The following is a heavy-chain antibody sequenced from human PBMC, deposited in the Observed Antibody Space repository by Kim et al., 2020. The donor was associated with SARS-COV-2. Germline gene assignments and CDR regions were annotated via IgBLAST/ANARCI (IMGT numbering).Heavy chain of an antibody. CDR3: ARGKGYSSSWYLDY. Sequence: TPSLKSRVTISVDTSKNQFSLKLSSVTAADTAVYYCARGKGYSSSWYLDYWGQGTLVTVSS. V-gene: IGHV4-34*01. J-gene: IGHJ4*02. D-gene: IGHD6-13*01.